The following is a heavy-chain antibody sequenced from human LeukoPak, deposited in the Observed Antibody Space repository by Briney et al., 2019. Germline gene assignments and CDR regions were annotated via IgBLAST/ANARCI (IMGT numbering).Heavy chain of an antibody. CDR2: ISSSSSYI. CDR1: GFTAGYNY. V-gene: IGHV3-21*01. CDR3: AREGIVVVPADAFDI. D-gene: IGHD2-2*01. Sequence: GGSLRLSCAVSGFTAGYNYMSWVRQAPGKGLEWVSSISSSSSYIYYADSVKGRFTISRDNAKNSLYLQMNSLGAEDTAVYYCAREGIVVVPADAFDIWGQGTMVTVSS. J-gene: IGHJ3*02.